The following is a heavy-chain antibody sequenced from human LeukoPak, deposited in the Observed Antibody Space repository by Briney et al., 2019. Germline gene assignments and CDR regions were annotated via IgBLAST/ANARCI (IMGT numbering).Heavy chain of an antibody. CDR3: ARTTPIKPFDY. Sequence: PGGSLRLSCAASGFTVSSNYMSWVRQAPGKGLEWVSVIYSGGSTYYADSVKGRFTISRDNSKNTLYLQMNSLRAEDTAVYYCARTTPIKPFDYWGQGTLVTVSS. D-gene: IGHD5-24*01. CDR2: IYSGGST. CDR1: GFTVSSNY. J-gene: IGHJ4*02. V-gene: IGHV3-53*01.